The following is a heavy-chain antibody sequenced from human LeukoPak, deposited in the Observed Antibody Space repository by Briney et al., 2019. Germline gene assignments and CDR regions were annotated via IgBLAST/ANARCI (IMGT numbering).Heavy chain of an antibody. CDR3: ARACGGNPRSAHY. V-gene: IGHV4-34*01. D-gene: IGHD4-23*01. J-gene: IGHJ4*02. CDR1: GGSFSGYY. Sequence: KPSETLSLTCAVYGGSFSGYYWSWIRQPPGKGLEWIGEINHSGSTNYNPSLKSRVTISVDTSKNQFSLKLSSVTAADTAVYYCARACGGNPRSAHYWGQGTLVTVSS. CDR2: INHSGST.